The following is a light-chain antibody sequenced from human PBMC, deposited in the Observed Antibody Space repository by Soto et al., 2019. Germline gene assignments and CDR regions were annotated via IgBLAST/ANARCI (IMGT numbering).Light chain of an antibody. Sequence: DIQMTQSPSTLSASVGDRVTITCRASQSLTSRLAWYQHKPGKAPKLLISKASSLQSGVPSRFSGNGSGTEFTLTISSQQPDDFATYYCQQYNNYCTFGQGTKLEIK. V-gene: IGKV1-5*03. CDR3: QQYNNYCT. CDR2: KAS. CDR1: QSLTSR. J-gene: IGKJ2*02.